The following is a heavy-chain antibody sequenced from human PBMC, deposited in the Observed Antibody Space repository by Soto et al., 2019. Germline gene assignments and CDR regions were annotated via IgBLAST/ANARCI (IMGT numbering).Heavy chain of an antibody. CDR1: GFTFSSYA. D-gene: IGHD3-3*01. V-gene: IGHV3-23*01. Sequence: EVQLLESGGGLVQPGGSLRLSCAASGFTFSSYAMSWVRQAPGKGLEWVSAINGSGGRKYYADSVKGRFTISRDNSKNSLYLQMNSLRAEDTAVYYCARGALVDFWSGYYSEANWFDPWGQGTLVTVSS. CDR3: ARGALVDFWSGYYSEANWFDP. CDR2: INGSGGRK. J-gene: IGHJ5*02.